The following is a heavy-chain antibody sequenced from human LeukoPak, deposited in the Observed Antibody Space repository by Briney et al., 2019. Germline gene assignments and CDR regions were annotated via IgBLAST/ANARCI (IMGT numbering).Heavy chain of an antibody. CDR3: ARGDDILTGSLSPQNDY. V-gene: IGHV1-46*01. Sequence: ASVKVSCKASGYTFTSYYMHWVRQAPGQGLEWMGIINPSGGSTSYAQKLQGRVTMTRDTSTSTVYMELSSLRSEDTAVYYCARGDDILTGSLSPQNDYWGQGTLVTVSS. J-gene: IGHJ4*02. D-gene: IGHD3-9*01. CDR2: INPSGGST. CDR1: GYTFTSYY.